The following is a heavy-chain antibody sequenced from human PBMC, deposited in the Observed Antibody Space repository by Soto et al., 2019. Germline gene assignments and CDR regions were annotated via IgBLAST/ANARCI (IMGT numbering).Heavy chain of an antibody. Sequence: GASVKVSCKASGGTFSSYAISWVLQAPGQGLEWMGGIIPIFGTANYAQKFQGRVTITADESTSTAYMELSSLRSEDTAVYYCARRQWLVRPFDYWGQGTLVTVSS. J-gene: IGHJ4*02. CDR2: IIPIFGTA. V-gene: IGHV1-69*13. CDR1: GGTFSSYA. D-gene: IGHD6-19*01. CDR3: ARRQWLVRPFDY.